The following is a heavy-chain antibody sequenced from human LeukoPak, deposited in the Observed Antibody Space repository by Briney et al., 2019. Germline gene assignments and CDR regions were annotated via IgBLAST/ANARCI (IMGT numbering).Heavy chain of an antibody. V-gene: IGHV4-61*02. Sequence: SETLSLTCTGSGGSISSGSYYWSWIRQPAGKGLEWIGRIYTSGSTNYNPSLKSRVTISVDTSKNQFSLKLSSVTAADTAVYYWAREPDIVVVPAAIWWFDPWGQGTLVTVSS. CDR1: GGSISSGSYY. CDR2: IYTSGST. D-gene: IGHD2-2*01. CDR3: AREPDIVVVPAAIWWFDP. J-gene: IGHJ5*02.